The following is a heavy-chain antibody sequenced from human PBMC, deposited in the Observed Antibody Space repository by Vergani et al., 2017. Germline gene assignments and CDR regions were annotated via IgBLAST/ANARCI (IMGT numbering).Heavy chain of an antibody. CDR3: ARSCSGGSCYSDIYGMDV. V-gene: IGHV3-66*02. CDR1: GFTFSSYA. D-gene: IGHD2-15*01. Sequence: EVQLLESGGGLVQPGGSLRLSCAASGFTFSSYAMSWVRQAPGKGLEWVSVIYSGGSTYYADSVKGRFTISRDNSKNTLYLQMNSLRAEDTAVYYCARSCSGGSCYSDIYGMDVWGQGTTVTVSS. CDR2: IYSGGST. J-gene: IGHJ6*02.